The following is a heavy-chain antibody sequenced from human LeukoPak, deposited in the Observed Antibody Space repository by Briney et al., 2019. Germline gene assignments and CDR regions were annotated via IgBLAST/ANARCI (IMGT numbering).Heavy chain of an antibody. CDR1: GFTFSDYA. J-gene: IGHJ4*02. Sequence: GGSLRLSCAASGFTFSDYAMRWVRQAPGKGLEWVSVIRYIGDTINSTDSVKGRFTFSRDDSKSSLYLKMDSLRAEDTAVYNCARADSREGGNDFVFGYGGEGTLVTV. CDR2: IRYIGDTI. CDR3: ARADSREGGNDFVFGY. D-gene: IGHD5-12*01. V-gene: IGHV3-33*01.